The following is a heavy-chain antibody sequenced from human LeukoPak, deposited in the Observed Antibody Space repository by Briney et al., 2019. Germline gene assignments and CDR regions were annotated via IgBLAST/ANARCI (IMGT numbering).Heavy chain of an antibody. Sequence: PGRSLRLSCAASGFTFSSYGMHWVRQAPGKGLEWVSVIWYDGSNKYYADSVKGRFTISRHNSKNPLYLQMNSLRAEDTAVYYCARGPGDGYIEYYFDYWGQGTLVTVSS. CDR1: GFTFSSYG. V-gene: IGHV3-33*01. CDR3: ARGPGDGYIEYYFDY. J-gene: IGHJ4*02. D-gene: IGHD5-24*01. CDR2: IWYDGSNK.